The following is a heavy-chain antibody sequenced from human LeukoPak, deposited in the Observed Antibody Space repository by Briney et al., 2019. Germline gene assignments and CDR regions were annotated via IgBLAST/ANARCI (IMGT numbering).Heavy chain of an antibody. Sequence: SETLSLTCAVSGGSISSSNYYWGWIRQPPGKGLEWIGSIYYTGSTYYNPSLKSRVTISVDTSKNQFSLKLSSVTAADTAVYYCARDPAYYYGSGIWWGQGTLVTVSS. CDR3: ARDPAYYYGSGIW. V-gene: IGHV4-39*07. D-gene: IGHD3-10*01. J-gene: IGHJ4*02. CDR1: GGSISSSNYY. CDR2: IYYTGST.